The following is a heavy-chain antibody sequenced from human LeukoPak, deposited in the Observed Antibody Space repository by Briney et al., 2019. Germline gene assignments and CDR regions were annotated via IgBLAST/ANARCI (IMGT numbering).Heavy chain of an antibody. CDR1: GFTFSSYS. V-gene: IGHV3-48*04. CDR3: ARGLRHYYDSSGYFSFDY. D-gene: IGHD3-22*01. J-gene: IGHJ4*02. CDR2: ISSSGSTI. Sequence: GGSLRLSCAASGFTFSSYSMNWVRQAPGKGLEWVSYISSSGSTIYYADSVKGRFTISRDNAKNPLYLQMNSLRAEDTAVYYCARGLRHYYDSSGYFSFDYWGQGTLVTVSS.